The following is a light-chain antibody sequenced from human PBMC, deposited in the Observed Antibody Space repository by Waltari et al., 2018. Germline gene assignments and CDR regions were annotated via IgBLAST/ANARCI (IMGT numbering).Light chain of an antibody. Sequence: EIVLTQSPGTLSLSPGESATLSCRASQRVTSSYLAWYQQEPGQAPRLLIYGASGRATGIPDRFSGSGSGTDFTLTISRLEPEDFAVYYCQQYGSSPWTFGQGTKVEIK. J-gene: IGKJ1*01. CDR1: QRVTSSY. CDR2: GAS. CDR3: QQYGSSPWT. V-gene: IGKV3-20*01.